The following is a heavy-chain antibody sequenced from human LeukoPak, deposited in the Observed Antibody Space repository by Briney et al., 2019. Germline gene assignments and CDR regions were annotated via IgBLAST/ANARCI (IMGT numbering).Heavy chain of an antibody. Sequence: GGSLRLSCAASGFTFSSYAMSWVRQAPGKGLEWVSAISGSGGSTYYADSVKGRFTISRDNSKNTLYLQMNSLRAEDTAVYYCAKDRSSGSLLLSGPMDVWSKGTTVTVSS. CDR3: AKDRSSGSLLLSGPMDV. CDR1: GFTFSSYA. CDR2: ISGSGGST. V-gene: IGHV3-23*01. J-gene: IGHJ6*04. D-gene: IGHD3-10*01.